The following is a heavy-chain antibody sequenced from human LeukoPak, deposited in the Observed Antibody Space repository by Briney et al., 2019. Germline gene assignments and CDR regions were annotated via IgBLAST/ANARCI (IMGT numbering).Heavy chain of an antibody. Sequence: GGSLRLSCAASGFIFSTYSMTWVRQAPGKGLEWVSYISSSSSTIYYADSVKGRFTISRDNAKNSLYLQMNSLRAEDTAVYYCARGQVFPDYYYYYYMDVWGKGTTVTVSS. CDR3: ARGQVFPDYYYYYYMDV. CDR2: ISSSSSTI. V-gene: IGHV3-48*01. J-gene: IGHJ6*03. CDR1: GFIFSTYS.